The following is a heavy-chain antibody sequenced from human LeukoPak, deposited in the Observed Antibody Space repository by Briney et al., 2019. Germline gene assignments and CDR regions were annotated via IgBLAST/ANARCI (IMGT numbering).Heavy chain of an antibody. CDR2: IGGSGGST. J-gene: IGHJ4*02. CDR1: GFTFSTYA. CDR3: AKHRMARRVIMDYYFDD. D-gene: IGHD3-10*01. V-gene: IGHV3-23*01. Sequence: GGSLRLSCGASGFTFSTYAMSWVRQGPVKGLEWLSAIGGSGGSTDYADSVKGRFIISRDNSKNAVYLRMKSLRAEASAVYFCAKHRMARRVIMDYYFDDWGQGTLVTVSS.